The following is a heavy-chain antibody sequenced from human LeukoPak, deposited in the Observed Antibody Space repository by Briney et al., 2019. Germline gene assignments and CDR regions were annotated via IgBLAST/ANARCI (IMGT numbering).Heavy chain of an antibody. CDR3: ARDTYDSSGGFDY. CDR2: IYYSGSS. D-gene: IGHD3-22*01. Sequence: PSETLSLTCTVSGGSISSYYWSWIRQPPGKGLEWIGYIYYSGSSNYNPSLKSRVTISVDTSKDQFSLRLNSVTAADTAVYYCARDTYDSSGGFDYWGQGTLVTVSS. CDR1: GGSISSYY. J-gene: IGHJ4*02. V-gene: IGHV4-59*01.